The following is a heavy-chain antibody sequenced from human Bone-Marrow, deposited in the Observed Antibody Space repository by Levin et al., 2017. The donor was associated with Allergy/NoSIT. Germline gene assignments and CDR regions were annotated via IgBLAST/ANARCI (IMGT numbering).Heavy chain of an antibody. CDR3: AKGWLKFGFFDF. Sequence: GGSLRLSCAASGFAFSTYGLSWVRQAPGKGLEWVATISGSGGTTFYADSVKGRFTISRDNSKNTLFLQTNSLRAEDTAVYYCAKGWLKFGFFDFWGQGALVTVSS. D-gene: IGHD5-24*01. J-gene: IGHJ4*02. V-gene: IGHV3-23*01. CDR1: GFAFSTYG. CDR2: ISGSGGTT.